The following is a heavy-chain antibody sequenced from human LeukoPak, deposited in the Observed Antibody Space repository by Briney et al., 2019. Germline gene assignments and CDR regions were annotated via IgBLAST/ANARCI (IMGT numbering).Heavy chain of an antibody. J-gene: IGHJ3*02. V-gene: IGHV4-31*03. CDR1: GGSISSGGFH. D-gene: IGHD3-22*01. CDR3: ARSIPQYHYPSSEAFDI. Sequence: SETLSLTCTVSGGSISSGGFHWTWIRQHPGKCLEWIGYIYYSGSTYYNPSLKSRVTISVDTSTNHFSLKLSSVTAADTAVFYCARSIPQYHYPSSEAFDIWGQGTMVIVSS. CDR2: IYYSGST.